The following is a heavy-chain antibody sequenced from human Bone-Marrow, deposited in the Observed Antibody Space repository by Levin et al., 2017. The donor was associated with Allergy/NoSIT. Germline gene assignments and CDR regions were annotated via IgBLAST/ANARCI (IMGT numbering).Heavy chain of an antibody. V-gene: IGHV3-53*01. CDR1: GFTVSNTY. CDR3: ARNVPVTDLGY. J-gene: IGHJ4*02. D-gene: IGHD1-14*01. Sequence: LSLTCAASGFTVSNTYMTWVRPAPGRGLEWVSLIYSVGTTYYADSVKGRFTISRDSSKNTLYLQMNSLRAEDTAVYYCARNVPVTDLGYWGQGTLVTVSS. CDR2: IYSVGTT.